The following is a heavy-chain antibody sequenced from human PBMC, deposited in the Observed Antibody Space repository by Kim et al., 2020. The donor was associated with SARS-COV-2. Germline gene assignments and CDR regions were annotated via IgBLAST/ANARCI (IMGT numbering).Heavy chain of an antibody. CDR3: ASHPNSRDGYNPS. J-gene: IGHJ4*02. V-gene: IGHV1-2*06. CDR1: GYTFTGYY. D-gene: IGHD5-12*01. CDR2: INPNSGAT. Sequence: ASVKVSCKTSGYTFTGYYMHWVRQAPGQGLEWMGRINPNSGATNYAQKFQGRFTMTGDTSISTAYMELSRLRSDDTAVYYCASHPNSRDGYNPSWGQGTLVTVSS.